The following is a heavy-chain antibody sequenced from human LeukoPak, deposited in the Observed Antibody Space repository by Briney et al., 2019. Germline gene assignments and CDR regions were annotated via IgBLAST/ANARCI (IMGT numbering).Heavy chain of an antibody. CDR2: ISSSSSYI. D-gene: IGHD5-24*01. J-gene: IGHJ4*02. Sequence: PSETLSLTCAVYGGSFSGYYWSWIRQPPGKGLEWVSSISSSSSYIYYADSVKGRFTISRDNAKNSLYLQMNSLRAEDTAVYYCARIVEMATHTNLDYWGQGTLVTVSS. V-gene: IGHV3-21*01. CDR3: ARIVEMATHTNLDY. CDR1: GGSFSGYY.